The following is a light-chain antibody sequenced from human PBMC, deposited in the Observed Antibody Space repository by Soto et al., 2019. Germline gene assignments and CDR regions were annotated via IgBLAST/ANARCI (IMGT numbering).Light chain of an antibody. CDR3: SSYTSSGTWV. CDR2: EVS. V-gene: IGLV2-14*01. CDR1: SSDVGGYNY. J-gene: IGLJ3*02. Sequence: QSVLTQPASVSGSPGQSITISCTGTSSDVGGYNYVSWYQQHPGKAPKLMIYEVSNRPSGVSDRFSGSKSGNTASLTISGLQAEDEADYHCSSYTSSGTWVFGGGTKVTVL.